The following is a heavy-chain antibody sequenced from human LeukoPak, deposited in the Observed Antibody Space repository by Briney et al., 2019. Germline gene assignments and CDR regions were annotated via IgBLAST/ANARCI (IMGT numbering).Heavy chain of an antibody. CDR1: GDSISDKYW. D-gene: IGHD2-8*01. J-gene: IGHJ3*01. CDR3: GRHANGDSSAAFDL. Sequence: SETLSLTCAVSGDSISDKYWWRWVRQFPDKGLEWIGEVYRSGGASFNPSLKSRVTVSIDYSKNQFSLNLRSVTAADTAVYYCGRHANGDSSAAFDLWGQGTMVFVSS. CDR2: VYRSGGA. V-gene: IGHV4-4*02.